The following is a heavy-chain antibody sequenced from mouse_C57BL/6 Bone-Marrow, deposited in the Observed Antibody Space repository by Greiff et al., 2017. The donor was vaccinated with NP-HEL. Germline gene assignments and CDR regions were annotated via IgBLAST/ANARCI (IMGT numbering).Heavy chain of an antibody. Sequence: VQLQESGAELVRPGTSVKMSCKASGYTFTNYWIGWAKQRPGHGLEWIGDIYPGGGYTNYNEKFKGKATLTADKSSSTAYMQFSSLTSEDSAIYYCARRGDSSGYVDYWGQGTTLTVSS. J-gene: IGHJ2*01. CDR1: GYTFTNYW. CDR2: IYPGGGYT. D-gene: IGHD3-2*02. V-gene: IGHV1-63*01. CDR3: ARRGDSSGYVDY.